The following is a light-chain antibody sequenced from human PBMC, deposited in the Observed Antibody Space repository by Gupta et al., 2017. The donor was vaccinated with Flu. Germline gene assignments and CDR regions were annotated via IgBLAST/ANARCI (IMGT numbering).Light chain of an antibody. V-gene: IGKV2-30*01. J-gene: IGKJ2*02. CDR2: EVS. CDR3: MRSTHPWT. Sequence: PVTLGPQASSSCRSSQSLVYKNVSTYLNWIQQRPGQAPRRLTYEVSNRNSGVPDRISGSGSVTDFTLKISRVEAEDVGVYYCMRSTHPWTFGQWTRLEI. CDR1: QSLVYKNVSTY.